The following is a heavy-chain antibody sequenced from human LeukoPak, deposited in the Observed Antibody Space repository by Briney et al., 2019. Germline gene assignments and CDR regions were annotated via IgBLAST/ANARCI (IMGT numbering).Heavy chain of an antibody. D-gene: IGHD2-2*01. J-gene: IGHJ6*02. CDR3: AKGGREVPAAARHMDV. CDR2: TSGSGGST. V-gene: IGHV3-23*01. CDR1: GFTFSSYA. Sequence: GGSLRLSCAASGFTFSSYAMSWVRQAPGKGLEWVSATSGSGGSTYYADSVKGRFTISRDNSKNTLYLQMNSLRAEDTAVYYCAKGGREVPAAARHMDVWGQGTTVTVSS.